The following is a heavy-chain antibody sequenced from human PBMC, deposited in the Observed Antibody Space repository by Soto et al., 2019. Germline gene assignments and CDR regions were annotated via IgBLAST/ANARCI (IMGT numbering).Heavy chain of an antibody. Sequence: SETLFLTCSVYGGSFSAFYWSWIRQPPGKGLEWIGEISHSGSNNYNPSLRSRVSMSVDTSKSHFSLILNSVTAADTAVYYCAKSARGRWLSFWGQGTLVTVSS. D-gene: IGHD5-12*01. V-gene: IGHV4-34*01. J-gene: IGHJ4*02. CDR3: AKSARGRWLSF. CDR1: GGSFSAFY. CDR2: ISHSGSN.